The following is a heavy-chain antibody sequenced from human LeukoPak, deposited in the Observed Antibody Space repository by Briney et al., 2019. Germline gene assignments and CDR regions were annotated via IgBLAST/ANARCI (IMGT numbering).Heavy chain of an antibody. CDR3: ARGFTIFGVVNDAFDI. Sequence: PGGSLRLSCAASGFTFSDYWMHWVRQAPGKGLVWVSRIDSDGSSTSNADSVKGRFTIPRDNAKNTVYLQMNSLRAEDTAVYYCARGFTIFGVVNDAFDIWGQGTMVTVSS. CDR2: IDSDGSST. CDR1: GFTFSDYW. J-gene: IGHJ3*02. D-gene: IGHD3-3*01. V-gene: IGHV3-74*01.